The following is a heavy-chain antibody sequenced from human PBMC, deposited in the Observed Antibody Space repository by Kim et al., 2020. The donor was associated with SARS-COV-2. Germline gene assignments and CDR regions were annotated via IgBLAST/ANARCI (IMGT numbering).Heavy chain of an antibody. Sequence: DSVKGRFTISRDNAKNSLYLQMNSLRAEDTAVYYCARGTPSSSWYGSIDYWGQGTLVTVSS. D-gene: IGHD6-13*01. J-gene: IGHJ4*02. CDR3: ARGTPSSSWYGSIDY. V-gene: IGHV3-11*06.